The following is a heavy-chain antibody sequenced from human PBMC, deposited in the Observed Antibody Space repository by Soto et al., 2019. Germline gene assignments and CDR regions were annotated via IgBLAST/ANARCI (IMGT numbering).Heavy chain of an antibody. J-gene: IGHJ3*02. D-gene: IGHD6-13*01. V-gene: IGHV3-23*01. Sequence: GGSLRLSCEASGFTISTYGMSWVRQAPGKGLEWVSGISGGGGSTYYTDSVKGRFTISRDNAKNTLYLQMNSLRAEDTAVYYCARSSSWYRDDAFDIWGQGTMVTVSS. CDR1: GFTISTYG. CDR2: ISGGGGST. CDR3: ARSSSWYRDDAFDI.